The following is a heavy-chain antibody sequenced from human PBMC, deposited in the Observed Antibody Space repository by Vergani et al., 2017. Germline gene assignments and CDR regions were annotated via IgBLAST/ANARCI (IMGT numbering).Heavy chain of an antibody. V-gene: IGHV4-59*01. CDR3: GRVADFYGLGSRLLDL. CDR2: MYHSGST. J-gene: IGHJ5*02. CDR1: GGSMSGYY. Sequence: QVRLPESGPGLVKPSETLSLTCSVSGGSMSGYYWSWIRQPPGKELEWIGYMYHSGSTNYNPSLETRVTISGDTSKNQFSLKLNSVTAADTAVYYCGRVADFYGLGSRLLDLWGQGILVTVSS. D-gene: IGHD3-10*01.